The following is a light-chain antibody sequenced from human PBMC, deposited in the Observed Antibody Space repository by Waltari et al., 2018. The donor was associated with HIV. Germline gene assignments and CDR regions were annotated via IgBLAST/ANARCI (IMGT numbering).Light chain of an antibody. J-gene: IGKJ1*01. CDR2: GAS. CDR3: QQFVTSPLT. Sequence: EIVLKQSPGTLSLSPGQRAALSCRASQSVSPTYLAWYQQKPGHAPRLLIYGASPRATGIPDRFSGSGSVTDFTLTISRLGPEDFAVYYCQQFVTSPLTFGQGTKVEIK. CDR1: QSVSPTY. V-gene: IGKV3-20*01.